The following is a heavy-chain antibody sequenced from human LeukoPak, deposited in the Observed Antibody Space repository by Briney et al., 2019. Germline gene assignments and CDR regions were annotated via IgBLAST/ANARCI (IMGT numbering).Heavy chain of an antibody. J-gene: IGHJ5*02. CDR2: FGPEDGET. CDR1: GYTLTELS. Sequence: GASVKVSCKVSGYTLTELSMHWVRQAPGKGLEWMGGFGPEDGETIYAQKFQGRVTMTEDTATDTAYMELSSLRSEDTAVYYCATDTKITIFSFDPWGQGTLVTVSS. D-gene: IGHD3-9*01. CDR3: ATDTKITIFSFDP. V-gene: IGHV1-24*01.